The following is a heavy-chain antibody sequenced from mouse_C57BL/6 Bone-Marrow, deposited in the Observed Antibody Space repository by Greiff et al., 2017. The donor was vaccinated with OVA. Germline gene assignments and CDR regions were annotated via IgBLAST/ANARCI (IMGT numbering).Heavy chain of an antibody. J-gene: IGHJ4*01. CDR1: GFTFSDYY. Sequence: EVKLVESGGGLVQPGGSLKLSCAASGFTFSDYYMYWVRQTPKKRLEWVAYISNGGGSTYYPDTVKGRFTISRDNAKNTLYLQMSRLKSEDTAMYYCARHSPTDYYYAMDYWGQGTSVTVSS. CDR3: ARHSPTDYYYAMDY. D-gene: IGHD2-4*01. CDR2: ISNGGGST. V-gene: IGHV5-12*01.